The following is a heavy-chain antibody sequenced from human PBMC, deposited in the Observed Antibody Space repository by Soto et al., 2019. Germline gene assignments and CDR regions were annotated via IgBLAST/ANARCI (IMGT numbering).Heavy chain of an antibody. Sequence: RLSCAASGFTFSSYGMHWVRQAPGKGLEWVAVIWYDGSNKYYADSVKGRFTISRDNSKNTLYLQMNSLRAEDTAVYYCARGRADYGSGSNGMDVWGQGTTVTVSS. CDR2: IWYDGSNK. CDR1: GFTFSSYG. CDR3: ARGRADYGSGSNGMDV. D-gene: IGHD3-10*01. J-gene: IGHJ6*02. V-gene: IGHV3-33*01.